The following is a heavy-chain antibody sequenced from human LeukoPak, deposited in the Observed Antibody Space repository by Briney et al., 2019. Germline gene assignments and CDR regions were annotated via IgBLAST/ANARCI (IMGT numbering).Heavy chain of an antibody. CDR2: INAGNGDT. J-gene: IGHJ3*01. CDR3: ATVSRGIAVDHDAFDV. V-gene: IGHV1-3*01. CDR1: EYPFSRSV. D-gene: IGHD6-19*01. Sequence: ASVKVSCKASEYPFSRSVIQWVRQAPGQRLEWMGWINAGNGDTEYSQNFQGRVTITRDTSASTAYMELSSLRSEDTSVYYCATVSRGIAVDHDAFDVWGQGTMVTVSS.